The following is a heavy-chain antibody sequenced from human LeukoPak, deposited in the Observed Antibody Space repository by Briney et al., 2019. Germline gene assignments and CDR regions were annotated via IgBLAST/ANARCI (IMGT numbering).Heavy chain of an antibody. D-gene: IGHD5-12*01. CDR3: ARLMRVATIGAFDI. Sequence: SGGSLRLSCAASGFTFSSYAMHWVRQAPGKGLEWVAVISYDGSNKYYADSVKGRFTISRDNSKNMLYLQMNSLRAEDTAVYYCARLMRVATIGAFDIWGQGTMVTVSS. V-gene: IGHV3-30-3*01. J-gene: IGHJ3*02. CDR2: ISYDGSNK. CDR1: GFTFSSYA.